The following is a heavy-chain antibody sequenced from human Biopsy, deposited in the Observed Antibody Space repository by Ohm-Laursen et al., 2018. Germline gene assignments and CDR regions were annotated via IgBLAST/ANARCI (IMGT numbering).Heavy chain of an antibody. Sequence: SLRLSCSASGFTFSNYGIHWVRQAPGKGLEWLAVIAYDGSNKYYAESVKGRFTISRDRSRDTVHLQMNSLRYEDTALYYCAKDGGQWLGGAFDIWGHGTMVSVSS. D-gene: IGHD6-19*01. CDR3: AKDGGQWLGGAFDI. CDR2: IAYDGSNK. J-gene: IGHJ3*02. V-gene: IGHV3-30*18. CDR1: GFTFSNYG.